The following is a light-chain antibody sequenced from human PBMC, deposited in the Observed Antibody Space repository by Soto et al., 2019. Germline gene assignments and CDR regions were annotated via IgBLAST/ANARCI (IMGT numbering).Light chain of an antibody. Sequence: EIVLTQSPATLSVSPGDRATLSCRASERVSTNLAWYKQIPCHAHSLLIYDAPNMASDVPDRFSGSGSGTEFALRISRLQAEDFGVYSCQQYNRGPWKFGQGTKVEIK. CDR2: DAP. CDR1: ERVSTN. CDR3: QQYNRGPWK. J-gene: IGKJ1*01. V-gene: IGKV3-15*01.